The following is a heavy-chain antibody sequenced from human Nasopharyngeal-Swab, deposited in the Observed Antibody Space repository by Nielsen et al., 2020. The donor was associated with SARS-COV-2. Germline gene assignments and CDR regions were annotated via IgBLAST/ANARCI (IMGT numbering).Heavy chain of an antibody. Sequence: GESRKISGAAYGVAFSAYTMNWVRQAPGKGREWVSSISGSGSSRYYAASLKGRFTISRDNAQNSLFLQINSLTAEDTAFYFCVRGDRRDYWGLGTLVTVSS. CDR3: VRGDRRDY. J-gene: IGHJ4*02. CDR2: ISGSGSSR. CDR1: GVAFSAYT. V-gene: IGHV3-21*01.